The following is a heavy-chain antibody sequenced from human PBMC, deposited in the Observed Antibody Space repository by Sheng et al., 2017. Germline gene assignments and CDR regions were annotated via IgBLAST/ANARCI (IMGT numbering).Heavy chain of an antibody. D-gene: IGHD3-10*01. CDR2: IYPIGTT. V-gene: IGHV3-53*01. Sequence: EVQVVESGGGLIQPGGSLRLSCAASGFTVSSTYMAWVRQAPGKGLDWVSVIYPIGTTYYADSVKGRFTISRDNSKNTLYLQMNSLRAEDTAVYYCAKGTILRGDYHHWGQGTLVTVSS. J-gene: IGHJ1*01. CDR1: GFTVSSTY. CDR3: AKGTILRGDYHH.